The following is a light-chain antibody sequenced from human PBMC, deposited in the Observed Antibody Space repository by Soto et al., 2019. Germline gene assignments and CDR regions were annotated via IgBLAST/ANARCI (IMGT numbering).Light chain of an antibody. CDR1: SSNIGAGYD. CDR3: QSFDNSLSGPYV. J-gene: IGLJ1*01. Sequence: VLTQPPSVSGAPGQRVTISCTGSSSNIGAGYDVHWYQQLPGTAPKLLIYVNSNRPSGVPDRFSGSRSGTSASLAITGLQPEDEADYYCQSFDNSLSGPYVFGTGTKVTVL. V-gene: IGLV1-40*01. CDR2: VNS.